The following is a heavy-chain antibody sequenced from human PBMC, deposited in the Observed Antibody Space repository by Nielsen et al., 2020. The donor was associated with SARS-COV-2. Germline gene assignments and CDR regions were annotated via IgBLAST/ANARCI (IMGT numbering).Heavy chain of an antibody. CDR3: AKDGTITTPFYYYMDV. CDR2: ISWNSGSI. Sequence: GGSLRLSCAASGFTFDDYAMHWVRQAPGKGLEWVSGISWNSGSIGYADSVKGRFTISRDNAKNSLYLQMNSLRAEDTAAYYCAKDGTITTPFYYYMDVWGKGTTVTVSS. D-gene: IGHD1-20*01. J-gene: IGHJ6*03. CDR1: GFTFDDYA. V-gene: IGHV3-9*01.